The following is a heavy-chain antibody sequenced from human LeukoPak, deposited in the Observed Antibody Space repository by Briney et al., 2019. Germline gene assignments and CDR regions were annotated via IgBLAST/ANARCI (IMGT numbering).Heavy chain of an antibody. J-gene: IGHJ4*02. Sequence: SETLSLTCTVSGGSISSSSYYWGWIRQPPGKGLEWIGSIYYSGSTYYNPSLKSRVTISVDTSKNQFSLKLSSVTAADTAVYYCARPGDIAARELRSLIYFDYWGQGTLVTVSS. D-gene: IGHD6-6*01. CDR2: IYYSGST. V-gene: IGHV4-39*01. CDR3: ARPGDIAARELRSLIYFDY. CDR1: GGSISSSSYY.